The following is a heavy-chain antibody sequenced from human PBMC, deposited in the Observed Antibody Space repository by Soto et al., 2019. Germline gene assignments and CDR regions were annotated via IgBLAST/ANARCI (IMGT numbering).Heavy chain of an antibody. V-gene: IGHV3-74*01. CDR2: IDSDGSST. Sequence: PGGSLRLSCAASGFTFSSYWMHWVRQAPGKGLVWVSRIDSDGSSTSYADSVKGRFTISRDNAKNTLYLQMNSLRAEDTAVYYCARDAAAVAGTGFDPWGQGTLVTVSS. CDR3: ARDAAAVAGTGFDP. CDR1: GFTFSSYW. D-gene: IGHD6-19*01. J-gene: IGHJ5*02.